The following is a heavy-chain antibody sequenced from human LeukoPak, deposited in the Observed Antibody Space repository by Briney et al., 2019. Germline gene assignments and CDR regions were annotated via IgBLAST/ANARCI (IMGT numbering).Heavy chain of an antibody. CDR3: ASYQPNWNYAFDY. V-gene: IGHV4-59*01. CDR1: GGSISSYY. J-gene: IGHJ4*02. Sequence: SETLSLTCTVSGGSISSYYWSWIRQPPGKGLEWIGYIYYSGSTNYNPSLKSRVTISVDPSKNQFSLKLSSVTAADTAVYYCASYQPNWNYAFDYWGQGTLVTVS. D-gene: IGHD1-7*01. CDR2: IYYSGST.